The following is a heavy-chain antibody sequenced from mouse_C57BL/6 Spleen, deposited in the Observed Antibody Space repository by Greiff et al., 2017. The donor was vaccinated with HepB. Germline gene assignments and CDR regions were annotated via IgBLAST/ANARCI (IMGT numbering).Heavy chain of an antibody. V-gene: IGHV5-17*01. D-gene: IGHD2-4*01. CDR3: ARDYDPYYYAMDY. CDR2: ISSGSSTI. Sequence: DVHLVESGGGLVKPGGSLKLSCAASGFTFSDYGMHWVRQAPEKGLEWVAYISSGSSTIYYADTVKGRFTISRDNAKNTLFLQMTSLRSEDTAMYYCARDYDPYYYAMDYWGQGTSVTVSS. J-gene: IGHJ4*01. CDR1: GFTFSDYG.